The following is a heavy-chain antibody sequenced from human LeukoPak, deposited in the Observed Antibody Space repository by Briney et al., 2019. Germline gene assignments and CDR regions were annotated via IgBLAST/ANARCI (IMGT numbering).Heavy chain of an antibody. D-gene: IGHD6-13*01. Sequence: GGSLRLSCAASGFTLSSYGMRWVRQAPGKGLEWVAVIWYDGSNKYYADSVKGRFTISRDNSKNTLYLQMNSLRAEDTAVYYCARDLGQQLVRGFDYWGQGTLVTVSS. J-gene: IGHJ4*02. CDR3: ARDLGQQLVRGFDY. V-gene: IGHV3-33*01. CDR2: IWYDGSNK. CDR1: GFTLSSYG.